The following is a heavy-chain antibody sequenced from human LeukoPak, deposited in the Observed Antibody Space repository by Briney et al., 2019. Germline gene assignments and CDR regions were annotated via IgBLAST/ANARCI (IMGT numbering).Heavy chain of an antibody. D-gene: IGHD3-3*01. J-gene: IGHJ6*03. CDR2: IYSVGST. Sequence: GGSLRLSCAPPGFTVTINYTSWVRQAPGKGRGWGAVIYSVGSTYDADSVTGRFTISRHNTKNTLYLQMNSLRAEDTAVYCCARDVISWSGYRANYYMDVWGKGTPVTVSS. CDR1: GFTVTINY. V-gene: IGHV3-53*04. CDR3: ARDVISWSGYRANYYMDV.